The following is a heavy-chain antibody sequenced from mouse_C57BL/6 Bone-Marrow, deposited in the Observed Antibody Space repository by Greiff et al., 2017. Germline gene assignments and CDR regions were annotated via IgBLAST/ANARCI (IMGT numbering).Heavy chain of an antibody. CDR1: GFNIKDDY. CDR3: TTYSLLFDY. V-gene: IGHV14-4*01. J-gene: IGHJ2*01. Sequence: VQLQQSGAELVRPGASVKLSCTASGFNIKDDYMHWVKQRPEQGLEWIGWIDPENGDTEYASKFQGKATITADTSSNTAYLQLSSLTSEDTAVYYCTTYSLLFDYWGQGTTLTVSS. CDR2: IDPENGDT.